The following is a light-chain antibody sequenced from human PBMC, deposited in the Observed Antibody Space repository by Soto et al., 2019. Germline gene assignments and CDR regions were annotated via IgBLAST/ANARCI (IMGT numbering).Light chain of an antibody. V-gene: IGKV3-15*01. CDR2: VAS. J-gene: IGKJ4*01. CDR1: QSVSSN. CDR3: QQYNNWPLLN. Sequence: EIVMTQSPATLSVSPGERATLSCRASQSVSSNLAWFQQKPGQAPRLLIYVASTRATGIPARLSGSGSGTEFTLTITSLQSEDFAVYYRQQYNNWPLLNFGGGTKVEIK.